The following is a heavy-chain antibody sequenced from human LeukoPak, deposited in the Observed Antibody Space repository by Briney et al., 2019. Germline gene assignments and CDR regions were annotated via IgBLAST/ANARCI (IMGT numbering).Heavy chain of an antibody. Sequence: PGGSLRLSCAASGFTFDSYAMSWVRQAPGKGLEWVSAVSRFGGTTYYADSAKGRFTISRDNSNNTVYLQMNSLRVGDTALYYWVKHVGSRWSNNRFDPWGQGTLVTVS. CDR3: VKHVGSRWSNNRFDP. CDR2: VSRFGGTT. D-gene: IGHD6-13*01. J-gene: IGHJ5*02. V-gene: IGHV3-23*01. CDR1: GFTFDSYA.